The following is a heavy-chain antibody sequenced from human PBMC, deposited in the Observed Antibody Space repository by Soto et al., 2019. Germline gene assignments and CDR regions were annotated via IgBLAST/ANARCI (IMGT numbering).Heavy chain of an antibody. V-gene: IGHV3-11*01. D-gene: IGHD2-15*01. J-gene: IGHJ3*02. CDR2: SSSSGTGI. CDR3: ARAYSDAFDI. CDR1: GFTFRDSY. Sequence: PGGSLRLSCAASGFTFRDSYMTWIRQAPGKGLEYVSYSSSSGTGIYYADSVKGRSTIYRDNGKNSLYLQMSSLRVEDTAVYYCARAYSDAFDIWGQGTMVTVSS.